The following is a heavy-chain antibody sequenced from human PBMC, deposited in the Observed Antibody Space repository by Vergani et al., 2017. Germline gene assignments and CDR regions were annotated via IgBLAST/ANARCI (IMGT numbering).Heavy chain of an antibody. CDR2: IDVKGNS. V-gene: IGHV4-61*02. J-gene: IGHJ2*01. D-gene: IGHD1-7*01. CDR3: ARGAQLELLRGRGYFDL. Sequence: QVQLQESGPGLVKPSQTLSLTCSFSGGSLDIHSQTWGWIRQPAGEGLEWIGLIDVKGNSNFSPSLESRVTMSADASRGRFSLNLRSVTTSDTAVYYCARGAQLELLRGRGYFDLWGRGTLVTVSS. CDR1: GGSLDIHSQT.